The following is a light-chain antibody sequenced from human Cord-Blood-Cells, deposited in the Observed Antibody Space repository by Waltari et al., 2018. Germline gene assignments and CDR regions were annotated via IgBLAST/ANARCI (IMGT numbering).Light chain of an antibody. CDR1: SSDVGSYNL. J-gene: IGLJ3*02. CDR2: EVS. CDR3: CSYAGSSTWV. V-gene: IGLV2-23*02. Sequence: QSALTQPASVSGSPGQSITISCTGTSSDVGSYNLVSWYQQHPGKAPKLMIYEVSKRPSWVSNRFSGCKAGNTASLTISGLQAEDEADYYCCSYAGSSTWVFGGGTKLTVL.